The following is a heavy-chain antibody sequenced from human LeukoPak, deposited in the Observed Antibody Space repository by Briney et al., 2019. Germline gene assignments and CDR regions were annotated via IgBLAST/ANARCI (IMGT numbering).Heavy chain of an antibody. V-gene: IGHV3-7*01. D-gene: IGHD3-10*01. CDR3: AKASRGPGETY. CDR2: IKQDGSEK. J-gene: IGHJ4*02. Sequence: GVSLRLSCAASGITFSSYWMSWVRQAPGKGLEWVANIKQDGSEKQYVDSVKGRFTISRDNVKNSLYLQMNSLRVEDTAVYYCAKASRGPGETYWGQGTLVTVSS. CDR1: GITFSSYW.